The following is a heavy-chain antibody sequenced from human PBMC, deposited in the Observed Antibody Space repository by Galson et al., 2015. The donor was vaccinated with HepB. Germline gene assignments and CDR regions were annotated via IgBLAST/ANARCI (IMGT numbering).Heavy chain of an antibody. CDR3: ASNLDIVVVPAAIPNNNYYYYGMDV. CDR1: GFTFSSYT. J-gene: IGHJ6*02. D-gene: IGHD2-2*02. V-gene: IGHV3-48*04. Sequence: SLRLSCAASGFTFSSYTMNWVRQTPGKGLQWLSYISTNGATIHYADSVKGRFTVARDNAKNSLYLQMNSLRAEDTAVYYCASNLDIVVVPAAIPNNNYYYYGMDVWGQGTTVTVSS. CDR2: ISTNGATI.